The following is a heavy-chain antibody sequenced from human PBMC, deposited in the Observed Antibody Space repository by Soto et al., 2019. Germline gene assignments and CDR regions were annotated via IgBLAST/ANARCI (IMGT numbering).Heavy chain of an antibody. CDR2: IYYSGST. CDR3: ARDPGYCSGGSCYAGYFDL. J-gene: IGHJ2*01. D-gene: IGHD2-15*01. V-gene: IGHV4-31*03. CDR1: GGSISSGGYY. Sequence: QVQLQESGPGLVKPSQTLSLTCTVSGGSISSGGYYWSWIRQHPGKGLEGIGYIYYSGSTYYNPSLKSRVTISVDTSKNQFSLKLSSVTAADTAVYYCARDPGYCSGGSCYAGYFDLWGRGTLVTVSS.